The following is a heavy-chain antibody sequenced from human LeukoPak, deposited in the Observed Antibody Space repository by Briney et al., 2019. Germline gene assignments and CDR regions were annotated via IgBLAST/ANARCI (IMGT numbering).Heavy chain of an antibody. Sequence: GGSLRLSCAASGFTFSSYGMHWVRQAPGKGLEWVAVIWYDGSNKYYADSVKGRFTISRDNSKNTLYLQMNSLRAEDTAVYYCARGDDSSYSDYWGQGTLVTVSS. CDR2: IWYDGSNK. V-gene: IGHV3-33*01. D-gene: IGHD3-22*01. CDR3: ARGDDSSYSDY. J-gene: IGHJ4*02. CDR1: GFTFSSYG.